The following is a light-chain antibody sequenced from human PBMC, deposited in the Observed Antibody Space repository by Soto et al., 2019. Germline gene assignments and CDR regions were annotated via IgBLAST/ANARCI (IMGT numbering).Light chain of an antibody. CDR1: QNVDSDF. Sequence: EIVLTQSPGTLSLSPGERVTVSCRASQNVDSDFLVWYQQKPGQAPRLLIYGTSTRATGIPDRFSGSGSGTDFTLTISRLEPEDFAVYYCQQYGNSLITFGQGTRLDVK. V-gene: IGKV3-20*01. CDR3: QQYGNSLIT. J-gene: IGKJ5*01. CDR2: GTS.